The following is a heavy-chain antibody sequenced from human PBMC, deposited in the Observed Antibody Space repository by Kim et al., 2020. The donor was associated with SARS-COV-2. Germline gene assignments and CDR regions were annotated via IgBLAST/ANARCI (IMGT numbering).Heavy chain of an antibody. J-gene: IGHJ4*02. V-gene: IGHV1-46*01. CDR2: ITPIDAFT. D-gene: IGHD3-9*01. Sequence: ASVKVSCKASGYTFTSHKIHWVRQAPGQGLEWMGIITPIDAFTSYAQKFQGRVTMTSDTSTSTVDMELSSLRSEDTAVYYCARDNTDWSFDYWGQGALVTVSS. CDR1: GYTFTSHK. CDR3: ARDNTDWSFDY.